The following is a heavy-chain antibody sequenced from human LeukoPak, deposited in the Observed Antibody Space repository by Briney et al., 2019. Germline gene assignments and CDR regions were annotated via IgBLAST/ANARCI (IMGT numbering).Heavy chain of an antibody. CDR3: ARDREGSYWRARYFDL. J-gene: IGHJ2*01. Sequence: SQTLSLTCAISGDSVSSNSAAWNWIRQSPSRGLEWVGRTYYRSKWYNDYAVSVKSRITINPDTSKNQFSLQLNSVTPEDTAVYYCARDREGSYWRARYFDLWGRGTLVTVSS. CDR2: TYYRSKWYN. CDR1: GDSVSSNSAA. V-gene: IGHV6-1*01. D-gene: IGHD1-26*01.